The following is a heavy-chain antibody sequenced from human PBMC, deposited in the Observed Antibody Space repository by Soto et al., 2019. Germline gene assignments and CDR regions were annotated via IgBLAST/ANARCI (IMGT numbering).Heavy chain of an antibody. Sequence: EVQLVESGGGLGQPGGSLRLSCAASGFTFSSYWLHWVRQAPGKGLEWVSRMNMDGNRISYVDSVKGRCTISRDNAKNTFYMEMNSARVEDAAVYYCVRGDADRYDGHGYLGRHWGQGSLVTVSS. J-gene: IGHJ4*02. CDR3: VRGDADRYDGHGYLGRH. V-gene: IGHV3-74*01. D-gene: IGHD3-22*01. CDR2: MNMDGNRI. CDR1: GFTFSSYW.